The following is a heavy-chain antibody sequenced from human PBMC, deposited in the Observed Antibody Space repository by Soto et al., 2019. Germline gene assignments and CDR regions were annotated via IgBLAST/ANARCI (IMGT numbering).Heavy chain of an antibody. J-gene: IGHJ4*02. V-gene: IGHV3-33*01. Sequence: PGGSLRLSCAASGFTFSSYGMHWVRQAPGKGLEWVAVIWYDGSNKYYADSVKGRFTISRDNSKNTLYLQMNSLRAEDTAVYYCARDLKVVGEYYFDYWGQGTLVTVSS. CDR2: IWYDGSNK. CDR3: ARDLKVVGEYYFDY. CDR1: GFTFSSYG. D-gene: IGHD2-2*01.